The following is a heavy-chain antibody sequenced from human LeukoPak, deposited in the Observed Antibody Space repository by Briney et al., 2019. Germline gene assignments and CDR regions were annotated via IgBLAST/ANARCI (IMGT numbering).Heavy chain of an antibody. CDR2: IYYSGST. D-gene: IGHD3-10*01. CDR1: GGSTSSYF. Sequence: PSETLSLTCNVSGGSTSSYFWTWIRQPPGKGLEWIAYIYYSGSTNYNPSLKSRVTISLDTSKNQFSLKLDSVTAADTAVYYCARSLYYFGSDSFDIWGQGTMVTVSS. V-gene: IGHV4-59*01. J-gene: IGHJ3*02. CDR3: ARSLYYFGSDSFDI.